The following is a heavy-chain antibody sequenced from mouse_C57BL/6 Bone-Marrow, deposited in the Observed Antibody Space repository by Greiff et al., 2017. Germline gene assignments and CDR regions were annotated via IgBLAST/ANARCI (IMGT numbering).Heavy chain of an antibody. CDR1: GFTFSDYG. J-gene: IGHJ3*01. Sequence: EVHLVESGGGLVQPGGSLKLSCAASGFTFSDYGMAWVRQAPRKGLEWVAFISNLAYSIYYADTVTGRFTISRENAKNTLYLEMSSLRSEDTAMYYCARTGWSAWFAYWGQGTLVTVSA. D-gene: IGHD2-3*01. V-gene: IGHV5-15*01. CDR3: ARTGWSAWFAY. CDR2: ISNLAYSI.